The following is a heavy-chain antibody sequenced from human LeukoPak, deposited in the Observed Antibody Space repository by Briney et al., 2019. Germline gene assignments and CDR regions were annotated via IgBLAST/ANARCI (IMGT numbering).Heavy chain of an antibody. CDR3: ARGIFGVVITYFDY. D-gene: IGHD3-3*01. CDR2: ISSSSSYT. Sequence: GGSLRLSCAASGFTFTSHAMLWVRQAPGKGLEWVSYISSSSSYTNYADSVKGRFTISRDNAKNSLYLQMNSLRAEDTAVYYCARGIFGVVITYFDYWGQGTLVTVSS. CDR1: GFTFTSHA. J-gene: IGHJ4*02. V-gene: IGHV3-21*05.